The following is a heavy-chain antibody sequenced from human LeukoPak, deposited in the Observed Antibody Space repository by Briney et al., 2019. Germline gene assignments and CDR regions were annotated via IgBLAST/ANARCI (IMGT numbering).Heavy chain of an antibody. V-gene: IGHV4-59*01. CDR2: IYYSGST. D-gene: IGHD4-23*01. CDR3: ARGGGFRYYYYYMDV. Sequence: SETLSLTCTVSGGSISSYYWSWIRQPPGKGLEWIGYIYYSGSTNYNPSLKSRVTISVDTSKNQFSLKLSSVTAADTAVYYCARGGGFRYYYYYMDVWGKGTTVTVSS. CDR1: GGSISSYY. J-gene: IGHJ6*03.